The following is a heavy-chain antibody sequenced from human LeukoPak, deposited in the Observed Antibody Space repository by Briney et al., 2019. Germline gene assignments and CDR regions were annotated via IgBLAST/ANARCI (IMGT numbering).Heavy chain of an antibody. CDR2: MYNSGST. CDR3: ARDHYDSSGYYSFDY. CDR1: SGSISNYC. J-gene: IGHJ4*02. Sequence: SETLSLTCTVSSGSISNYCWSWIRQPPGKGLEWIGYMYNSGSTNYNPSLKSRVTISVDTAKNQFSLKLSSVTAADTAVYYCARDHYDSSGYYSFDYWGQGTLVTVSS. V-gene: IGHV4-59*01. D-gene: IGHD3-22*01.